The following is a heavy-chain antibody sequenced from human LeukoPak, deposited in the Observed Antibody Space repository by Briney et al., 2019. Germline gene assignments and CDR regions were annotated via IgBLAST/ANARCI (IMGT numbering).Heavy chain of an antibody. V-gene: IGHV1-46*01. CDR2: INPSGGST. D-gene: IGHD3-22*01. Sequence: ASVKVSCKASGYTFTSYYMHWVRQAPGQGLEWMGIINPSGGSTSYAQKFQGRVTMTRDTSTSTVYMELSSLRSEDTAVYYCARALRATYYYDSSGSYNWFDPWGQGTLVTVPS. CDR1: GYTFTSYY. CDR3: ARALRATYYYDSSGSYNWFDP. J-gene: IGHJ5*02.